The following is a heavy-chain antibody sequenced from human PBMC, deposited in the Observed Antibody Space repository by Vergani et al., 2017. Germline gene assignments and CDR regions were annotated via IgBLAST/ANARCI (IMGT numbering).Heavy chain of an antibody. CDR1: GGSFSGYY. Sequence: QVQLQQWGAGLLKPSETLSLTCAVYGGSFSGYYWSWIRQPPGKGLEWIGEINHSGSTNYNPSLKSRVTISVDTSKNQFSLKLSAVTAADTAVYYCASVPMYSSGWYVGVYWGQGTLVTVSS. V-gene: IGHV4-34*01. D-gene: IGHD6-19*01. CDR2: INHSGST. CDR3: ASVPMYSSGWYVGVY. J-gene: IGHJ4*02.